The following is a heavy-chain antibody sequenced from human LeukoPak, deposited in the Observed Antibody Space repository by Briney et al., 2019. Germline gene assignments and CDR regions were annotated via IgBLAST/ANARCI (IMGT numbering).Heavy chain of an antibody. V-gene: IGHV4-39*07. CDR2: IYYSGST. CDR1: GGSISSSSYY. D-gene: IGHD6-13*01. Sequence: PSETLSLTCTVSGGSISSSSYYWGWIRQPPGKGLEWIGSIYYSGSTYYNPSLKSRVTISVDTSKNQFSLKLSSVTAADTAVYYCARDYRSHGIAAAGNWFDPWGQGTLVTVSS. CDR3: ARDYRSHGIAAAGNWFDP. J-gene: IGHJ5*02.